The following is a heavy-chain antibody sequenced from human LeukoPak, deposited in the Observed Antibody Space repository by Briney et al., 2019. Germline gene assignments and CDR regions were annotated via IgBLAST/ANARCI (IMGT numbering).Heavy chain of an antibody. V-gene: IGHV1-69*04. D-gene: IGHD4-23*01. CDR3: AREKTVAHFDY. Sequence: SVKVSSKASVGTFSSYTISWVRQAPGQGLEWMGRIIPILGIANYAQKFQGRVTITADKSTSTAYMELSSLRSEDTAVYYCAREKTVAHFDYWGQGTLVTVSS. CDR2: IIPILGIA. CDR1: VGTFSSYT. J-gene: IGHJ4*02.